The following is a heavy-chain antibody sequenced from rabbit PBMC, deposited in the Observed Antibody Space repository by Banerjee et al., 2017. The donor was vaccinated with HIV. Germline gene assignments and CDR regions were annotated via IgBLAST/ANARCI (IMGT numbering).Heavy chain of an antibody. V-gene: IGHV1S45*01. CDR1: GSVFSSSYR. Sequence: EESGGGLVQPEGSLTLTCKASGSVFSSSYRICWVRQAPGKGLEWIGCIGTGGGSTYYASWAKGRFTISKTSSTTVTLQMTSLTAADTATYFCARDHGYAGAAYSTNLWGPGTLVTVS. J-gene: IGHJ4*01. CDR2: IGTGGGST. CDR3: ARDHGYAGAAYSTNL. D-gene: IGHD4-2*01.